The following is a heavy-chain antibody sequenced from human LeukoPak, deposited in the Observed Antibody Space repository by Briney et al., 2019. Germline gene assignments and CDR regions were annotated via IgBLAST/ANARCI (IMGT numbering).Heavy chain of an antibody. Sequence: SETLSLTCTVSGGSISSGDYYWSWIRQPPGKGLEWIGYIYCSGSTYYNPSLKSRVTISVDTSKNQFSLKLSSVTAADTAVYYCARVRLLYYGDYGDFDYWGQGTLVTVSS. J-gene: IGHJ4*02. V-gene: IGHV4-30-4*08. CDR1: GGSISSGDYY. CDR2: IYCSGST. CDR3: ARVRLLYYGDYGDFDY. D-gene: IGHD4-17*01.